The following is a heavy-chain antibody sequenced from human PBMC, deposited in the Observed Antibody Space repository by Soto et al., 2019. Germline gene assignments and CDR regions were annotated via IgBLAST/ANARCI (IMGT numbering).Heavy chain of an antibody. J-gene: IGHJ4*02. CDR1: GGSISTSNYY. V-gene: IGHV4-39*01. Sequence: SETLSLTCTVSGGSISTSNYYWGWVRQPPGKGLDWIGNIYYSGTTSYNPSLKSRVTISVDTSKNQFSLKLNSVTAADTAVYYCATFVVPASRHTGFECWGPGTLVTVSS. D-gene: IGHD2-21*02. CDR3: ATFVVPASRHTGFEC. CDR2: IYYSGTT.